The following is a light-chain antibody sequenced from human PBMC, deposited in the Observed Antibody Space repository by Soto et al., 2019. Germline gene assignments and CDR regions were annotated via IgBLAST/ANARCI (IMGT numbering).Light chain of an antibody. CDR1: NSDGGGYTY. J-gene: IGLJ1*01. CDR2: EVN. CDR3: SSYTSSSTLYV. V-gene: IGLV2-14*01. Sequence: QYALTQPASVSGSPRQSTSISCAGANSDGGGYTYVSWYPQHPGIPPKLMITEVNNRPSGVSYRFSASNSGNTASLTITGLQAEDEAYYYCSSYTSSSTLYVFGTGTKVTVL.